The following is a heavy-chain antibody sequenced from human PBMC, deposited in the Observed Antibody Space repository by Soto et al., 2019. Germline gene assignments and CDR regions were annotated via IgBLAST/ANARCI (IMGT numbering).Heavy chain of an antibody. CDR2: IYTGGET. Sequence: EVQLVESGGGLVQPGGSLRLSCAASGFTVGSNHMTWVRQAPGKGLEWVSVIYTGGETYYLDSVKGRFTISRHNSRNTLSLQKNNLRGEDAAMYYCARGGLSFGGARFECWGQGTRVTVSS. CDR3: ARGGLSFGGARFEC. CDR1: GFTVGSNH. D-gene: IGHD3-10*01. J-gene: IGHJ4*02. V-gene: IGHV3-53*04.